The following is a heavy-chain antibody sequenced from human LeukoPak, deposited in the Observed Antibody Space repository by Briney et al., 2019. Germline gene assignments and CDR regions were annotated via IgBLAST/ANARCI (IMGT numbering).Heavy chain of an antibody. J-gene: IGHJ5*02. D-gene: IGHD2-15*01. CDR2: IFSNDEN. CDR3: ARAIYCSGGSCYPNWFDP. Sequence: ESGPVLVKPTETLTLTCTVSGFSLSNARMGVSWIRQPPGKALEWLAHIFSNDENSYSTSLKSRLTISKDTSKSQVVLTMTNMDPVDTATYYCARAIYCSGGSCYPNWFDPWGQGTLVTVSS. CDR1: GFSLSNARMG. V-gene: IGHV2-26*01.